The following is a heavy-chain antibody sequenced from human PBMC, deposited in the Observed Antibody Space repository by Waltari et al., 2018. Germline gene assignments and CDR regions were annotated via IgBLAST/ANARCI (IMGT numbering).Heavy chain of an antibody. CDR3: TRGRFLEWFIDY. CDR1: GFTFGDYA. D-gene: IGHD3-3*01. V-gene: IGHV3-49*03. CDR2: IRSKAYVGTT. Sequence: EVQLVESGGGLVQPGRSLRLSCTASGFTFGDYAMSWFRQAPGKGLEWVGIIRSKAYVGTTKCAASGKGKITISRDDSKSIAYLQMNSLKSEETPVYYCTRGRFLEWFIDYWGQGTLVTVSS. J-gene: IGHJ4*02.